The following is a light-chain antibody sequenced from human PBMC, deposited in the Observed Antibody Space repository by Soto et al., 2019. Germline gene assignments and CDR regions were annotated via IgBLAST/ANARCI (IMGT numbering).Light chain of an antibody. J-gene: IGKJ1*01. V-gene: IGKV3-15*01. Sequence: EIVMTQSPATLSVSPGDRATLSCRASQSVSSTLAWYQQKPGQAPRLLIYGASTRATGIPARFSGSGSGTEFTLTISSLQSEDFAVYYCQQYNNWPPLTFGQGTKVEIK. CDR2: GAS. CDR3: QQYNNWPPLT. CDR1: QSVSST.